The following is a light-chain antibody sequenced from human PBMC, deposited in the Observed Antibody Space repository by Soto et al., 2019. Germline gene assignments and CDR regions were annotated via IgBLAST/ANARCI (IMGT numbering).Light chain of an antibody. V-gene: IGLV2-14*01. CDR3: SSYTGSSINTVV. CDR1: SSDVGKYNY. Sequence: QSALTQPASVSGSPGQSITLSCTGTSSDVGKYNYVSWYQQHPAKAPKLMIFEVSNRPSVVSNRFSGSKSGNTASLTISGLQAEDEAEYCCSSYTGSSINTVVFGGGTKLTVL. J-gene: IGLJ2*01. CDR2: EVS.